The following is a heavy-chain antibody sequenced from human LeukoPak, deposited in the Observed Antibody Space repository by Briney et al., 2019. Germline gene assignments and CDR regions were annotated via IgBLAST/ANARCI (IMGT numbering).Heavy chain of an antibody. J-gene: IGHJ4*02. D-gene: IGHD2-15*01. CDR2: INHSGST. V-gene: IGHV4-34*01. CDR1: GGSFSGYY. Sequence: PSETLSLTCAVYGGSFSGYYWSWIRQPPGKGLEWIGEINHSGSTNYNPSLKSRVTISVDTSKNQFSLKLSSVTAAETAVYYCARGGRYCSGGSCSQKYYFDYWGQGTLVTVSS. CDR3: ARGGRYCSGGSCSQKYYFDY.